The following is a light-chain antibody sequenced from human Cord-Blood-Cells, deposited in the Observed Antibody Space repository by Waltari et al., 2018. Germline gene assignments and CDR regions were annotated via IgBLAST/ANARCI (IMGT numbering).Light chain of an antibody. Sequence: EMVMTQSPATLSVSPGERATLSCRASQSVSSNLAWYQQKPGQAPRLLIYGASTRATGIPARFSGSGSETEFTLTISSLQSEDFAVYYCQQYNNWPPWTCGQGTKVEIK. CDR1: QSVSSN. CDR2: GAS. CDR3: QQYNNWPPWT. J-gene: IGKJ1*01. V-gene: IGKV3-15*01.